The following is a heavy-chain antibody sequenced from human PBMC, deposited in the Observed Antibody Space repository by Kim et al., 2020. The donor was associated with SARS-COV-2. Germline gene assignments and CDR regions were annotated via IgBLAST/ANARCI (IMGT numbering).Heavy chain of an antibody. V-gene: IGHV1-46*01. Sequence: ASVKVSCKASGYTFTKYWMHWVRQAPGQGLEWMGTINPDGSTNYAQKFQGRATLTRDTSTTTFYLELSSLTFEDTAVYYCARGEYEDSGYSASGYWGRGALVTVSS. CDR2: INPDGST. CDR3: ARGEYEDSGYSASGY. D-gene: IGHD3-22*01. J-gene: IGHJ4*02. CDR1: GYTFTKYW.